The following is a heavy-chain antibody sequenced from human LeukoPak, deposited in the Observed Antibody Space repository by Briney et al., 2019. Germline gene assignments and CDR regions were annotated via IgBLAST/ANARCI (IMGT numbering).Heavy chain of an antibody. CDR1: GNSLSETS. J-gene: IGHJ4*02. CDR3: ATADKWEPLDY. D-gene: IGHD1-26*01. V-gene: IGHV1-24*01. Sequence: ASVKVSCQVSGNSLSETSIHWVRQAPGRWLEWMGGFDPEDGEPIFAQRFQGRFSMTEDTSADTAYMELSSLRPEDTAVYYCATADKWEPLDYWGQGTLVTVSS. CDR2: FDPEDGEP.